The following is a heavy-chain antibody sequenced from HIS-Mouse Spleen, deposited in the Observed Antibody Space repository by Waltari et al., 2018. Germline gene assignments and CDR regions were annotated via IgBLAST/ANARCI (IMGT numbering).Heavy chain of an antibody. D-gene: IGHD6-13*01. CDR3: AREIPYSSSWYDWYFDL. CDR2: IYHSGST. Sequence: QVQLQESCPGLVKPSETLSLTCTVSGYSISSGYYWGWIRQPPGKGLEWIGSIYHSGSTYYNPSLKSRVTISVDTSKNQFSLKLSSVTAADTAVYYCAREIPYSSSWYDWYFDLWGRGTLVTVSS. J-gene: IGHJ2*01. V-gene: IGHV4-38-2*02. CDR1: GYSISSGYY.